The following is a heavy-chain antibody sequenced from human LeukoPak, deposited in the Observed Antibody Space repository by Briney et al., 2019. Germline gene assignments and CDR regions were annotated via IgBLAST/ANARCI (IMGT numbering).Heavy chain of an antibody. CDR2: ISSSSSYI. J-gene: IGHJ4*02. Sequence: GGSLRLSCAASGFTFSSYSMNWVRQAPGKGLEWVSSISSSSSYIYYADSVKGRFTISRDNAKNSLYLQMNSLRAEDTAVYYCAREGIVLMVYAMHSDWGQGTLVTVSS. V-gene: IGHV3-21*01. CDR1: GFTFSSYS. CDR3: AREGIVLMVYAMHSD. D-gene: IGHD2-8*01.